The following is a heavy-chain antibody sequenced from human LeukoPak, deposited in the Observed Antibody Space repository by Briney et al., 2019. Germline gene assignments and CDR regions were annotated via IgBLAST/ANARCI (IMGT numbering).Heavy chain of an antibody. D-gene: IGHD3-22*01. Sequence: SETLSLTCTVSGGSISNYYWSWIRQPPGRGLEWIGYIYYSGSTNYNPSLKSRVTISVDTSKNQFSLKLSSVTAADTAVYYCARGREEGYYDSSGYFHDYWGQGTLVTVSS. CDR1: GGSISNYY. CDR2: IYYSGST. J-gene: IGHJ4*02. CDR3: ARGREEGYYDSSGYFHDY. V-gene: IGHV4-59*01.